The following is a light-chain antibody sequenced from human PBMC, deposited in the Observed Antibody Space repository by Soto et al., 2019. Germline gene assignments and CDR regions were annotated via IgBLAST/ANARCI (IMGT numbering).Light chain of an antibody. Sequence: QSALTQPPSVSGSPGQSITISCAGTSSDVGAYNYVSWYQHHPGKAPKLMIYDVNNRPSGDSNRFSGSNSGNTASLTISGLQAEDEADYYCSSWTSGATYVFGSGTKLTVL. J-gene: IGLJ1*01. V-gene: IGLV2-14*03. CDR1: SSDVGAYNY. CDR3: SSWTSGATYV. CDR2: DVN.